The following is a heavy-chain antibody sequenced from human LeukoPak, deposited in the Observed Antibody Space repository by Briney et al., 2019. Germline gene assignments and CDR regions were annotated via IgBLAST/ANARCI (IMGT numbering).Heavy chain of an antibody. V-gene: IGHV1-8*03. CDR3: ARNRKAAAEPDAFDI. J-gene: IGHJ3*02. CDR1: GYTFTSYD. CDR2: MNPNSGNT. Sequence: ASVKVSCKASGYTFTSYDINWVRQATGQRLEWMGWMNPNSGNTGYAQKFQGRVTITRNTSISTAYMELSSLRSEDTAVYYCARNRKAAAEPDAFDIWGQGTMVTVSS. D-gene: IGHD6-13*01.